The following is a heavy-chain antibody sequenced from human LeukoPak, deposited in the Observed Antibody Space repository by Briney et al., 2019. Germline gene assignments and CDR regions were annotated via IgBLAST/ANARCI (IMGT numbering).Heavy chain of an antibody. J-gene: IGHJ4*02. Sequence: PGGSLRLSCAASGFTFSSYSMNWVRQAPGKGLEWVSSISSSSSYIYYADSVKGRFTISRGNAKNSLYLQMNSLRAEDTAVYYCARDGGLYCSGGSCSWGQGTLVTVSS. CDR1: GFTFSSYS. D-gene: IGHD2-15*01. CDR2: ISSSSSYI. V-gene: IGHV3-21*01. CDR3: ARDGGLYCSGGSCS.